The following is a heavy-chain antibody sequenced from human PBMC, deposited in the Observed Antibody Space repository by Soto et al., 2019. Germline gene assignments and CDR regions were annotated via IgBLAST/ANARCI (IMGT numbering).Heavy chain of an antibody. CDR2: MWHDGNNK. Sequence: GGSLRLSCAASGFTFSNYVMHWVRQAPGKGLEWVAIMWHDGNNKYYADSVRGRFIISRDNSKNRLYLQMNSLREEDTAVYYCASDLVGASDSYGLDVWGQGTTVTVYS. D-gene: IGHD1-26*01. J-gene: IGHJ6*02. CDR3: ASDLVGASDSYGLDV. CDR1: GFTFSNYV. V-gene: IGHV3-33*01.